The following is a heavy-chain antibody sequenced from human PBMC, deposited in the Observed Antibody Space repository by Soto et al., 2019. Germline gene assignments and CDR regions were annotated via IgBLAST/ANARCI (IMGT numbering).Heavy chain of an antibody. Sequence: PSETLSLTCTVSGGSISSGGYYWSWIRQHPGKGLEWIGYIYYSGSTYYNPSLKSRVTISVDTSKNQFSLKLSSVTAADTAVYYCARADTAMVKAAFDIWGQGTMVTVSS. CDR3: ARADTAMVKAAFDI. V-gene: IGHV4-31*03. CDR1: GGSISSGGYY. J-gene: IGHJ3*02. CDR2: IYYSGST. D-gene: IGHD5-18*01.